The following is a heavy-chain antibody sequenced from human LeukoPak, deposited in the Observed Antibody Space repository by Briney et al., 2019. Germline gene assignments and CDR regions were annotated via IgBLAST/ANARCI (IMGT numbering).Heavy chain of an antibody. V-gene: IGHV6-1*01. CDR3: ARGGQWLVLRAFDI. CDR1: GDSVFSNSAA. D-gene: IGHD6-19*01. J-gene: IGHJ3*02. Sequence: SQTLSLTCAISGDSVFSNSAAWNWIRQSPSRGLEWLGRTYYRSKWYNDYAVSVKSRITINPDTSKNQFSLQLNSVTPEDTAVYYCARGGQWLVLRAFDIWGQGTMVTVSS. CDR2: TYYRSKWYN.